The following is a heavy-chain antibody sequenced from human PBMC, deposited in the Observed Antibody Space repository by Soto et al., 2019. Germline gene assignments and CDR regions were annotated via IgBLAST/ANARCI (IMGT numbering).Heavy chain of an antibody. CDR3: ARGHGVIIGAMDV. J-gene: IGHJ6*02. CDR2: IRAYNIDT. Sequence: ASVKVSCKSSGYRFGTYAMSWVRQAPGQGLEWMGWIRAYNIDTYYAQKFQDRVTMTTDTSTGTAYMELRSLRSDDTAVYYCARGHGVIIGAMDVWGQGSTVTGS. CDR1: GYRFGTYA. D-gene: IGHD3-3*01. V-gene: IGHV1-18*01.